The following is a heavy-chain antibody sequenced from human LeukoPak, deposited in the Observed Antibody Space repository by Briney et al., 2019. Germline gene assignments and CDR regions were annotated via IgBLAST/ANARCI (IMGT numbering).Heavy chain of an antibody. V-gene: IGHV4-61*01. CDR2: IYYSGST. CDR1: GGSVSSGSYY. CDR3: ARTLLWFGGHFDY. J-gene: IGHJ4*02. D-gene: IGHD3-10*01. Sequence: PETLSLTCTVSGGSVSSGSYYWSWLRQPPGKGLEWIGYIYYSGSTNYNPSLKSRVTISVDTSKNQFSLKLSSVTAADTAVYYCARTLLWFGGHFDYWGQGTLVTVSS.